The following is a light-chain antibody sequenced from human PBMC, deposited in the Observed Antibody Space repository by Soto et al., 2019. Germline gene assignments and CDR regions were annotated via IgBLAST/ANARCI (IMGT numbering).Light chain of an antibody. CDR2: AAS. CDR3: QKYNSAPWT. Sequence: DIQMTQSPSSLSASVGDRVTITCRASQDISNSLAWYQQKAGKVPKLLIYAASTLQSGVPSRFSGRGSGTDFTLTISSLQPEDVATYYCQKYNSAPWTFGQGTKVEIK. CDR1: QDISNS. V-gene: IGKV1-27*01. J-gene: IGKJ1*01.